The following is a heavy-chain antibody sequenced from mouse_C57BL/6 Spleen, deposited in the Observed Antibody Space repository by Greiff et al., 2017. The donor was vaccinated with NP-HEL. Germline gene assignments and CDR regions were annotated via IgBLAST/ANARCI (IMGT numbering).Heavy chain of an antibody. CDR2: ISDGGSYT. CDR1: GFTFSSYA. J-gene: IGHJ3*01. CDR3: ARDEGDSSGYVGFAY. D-gene: IGHD3-2*02. Sequence: DVKLVESGGGLVKPGGSLKLSCAASGFTFSSYAMSWVRQTPEKRLEWVATISDGGSYTYYPDNVKGRFTISRDNAKNNLYLQMSHLKSEDTAMYYCARDEGDSSGYVGFAYWGQGTLVTVSA. V-gene: IGHV5-4*01.